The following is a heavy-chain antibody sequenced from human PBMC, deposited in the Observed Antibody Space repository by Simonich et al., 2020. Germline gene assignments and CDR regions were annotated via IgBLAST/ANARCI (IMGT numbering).Heavy chain of an antibody. V-gene: IGHV3-33*01. CDR3: ARERAAAGEAFDY. CDR2: KWYDGSNK. J-gene: IGHJ4*02. D-gene: IGHD6-13*01. CDR1: GFTFSSYG. Sequence: QVQLVESGGGVVQPGRSLRLSCAASGFTFSSYGMHWVRQGPGKGMEWVAVKWYDGSNKYYADAVKGRFTISRDNSKNTLYLQMNSLRAEDTAVYYCARERAAAGEAFDYWGQGTLVTVSS.